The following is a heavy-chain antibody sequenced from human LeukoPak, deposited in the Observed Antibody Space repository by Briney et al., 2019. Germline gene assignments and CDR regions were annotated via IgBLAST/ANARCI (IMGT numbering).Heavy chain of an antibody. D-gene: IGHD3-3*01. CDR1: GFTFDDYA. J-gene: IGHJ5*02. CDR3: AKDFYDFWSGKGSWFDP. Sequence: GRPLRLSCAASGFTFDDYAMHWVRQAPGKGLEWVSGISWNSGSIGYADSVKGRFTISRDNAKNSLYLQMNSLRAEDTALYYCAKDFYDFWSGKGSWFDPWGQGTLVTVSS. V-gene: IGHV3-9*01. CDR2: ISWNSGSI.